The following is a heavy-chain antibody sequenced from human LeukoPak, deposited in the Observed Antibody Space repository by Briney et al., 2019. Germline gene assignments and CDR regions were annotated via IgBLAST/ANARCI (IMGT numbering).Heavy chain of an antibody. CDR2: IYYSGST. CDR3: ARFGVNVFALGY. V-gene: IGHV4-31*03. Sequence: PSETLSLTCTVSGGSISSGGYYWSWIRQHPGKGLEWIGYIYYSGSTYYNPSLKSRVTISVDTSKNQFSLKLSSVTAADTAVYYCARFGVNVFALGYWGQGTLVTVSS. CDR1: GGSISSGGYY. J-gene: IGHJ4*02. D-gene: IGHD3-3*01.